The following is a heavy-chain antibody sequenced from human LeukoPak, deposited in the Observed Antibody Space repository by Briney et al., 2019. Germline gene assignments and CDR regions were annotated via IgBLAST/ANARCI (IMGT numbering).Heavy chain of an antibody. V-gene: IGHV3-23*01. CDR3: ARARSSYGYGDAFDI. CDR1: GFTFNIYA. Sequence: TGGSLRLSCAASGFTFNIYAMNWLRQAPGKGLEWLSVISDTGGDTYYSDSVKGRFTISRDNSKNTLYLQMNSLRAEDTAVYYCARARSSYGYGDAFDIWGQGTMVTVSS. CDR2: ISDTGGDT. J-gene: IGHJ3*02. D-gene: IGHD5-18*01.